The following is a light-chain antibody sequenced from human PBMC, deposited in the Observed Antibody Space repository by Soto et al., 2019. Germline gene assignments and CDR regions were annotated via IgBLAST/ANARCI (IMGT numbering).Light chain of an antibody. V-gene: IGLV2-14*01. CDR3: SSYTCSSTLYV. CDR1: SSDVGGYNY. Sequence: QSALTQPASVSGSPGQSITISCTGTSSDVGGYNYVSWNQQHPGKAPKLMIYDVSNRPSGVSNRFSGSKSGNTASLTISGLQAEDEADYYCSSYTCSSTLYVFGTGTKLTVL. J-gene: IGLJ1*01. CDR2: DVS.